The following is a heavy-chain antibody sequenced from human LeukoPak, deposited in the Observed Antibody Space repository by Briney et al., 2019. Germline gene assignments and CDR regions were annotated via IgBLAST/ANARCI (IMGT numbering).Heavy chain of an antibody. D-gene: IGHD3-9*01. J-gene: IGHJ4*02. CDR1: GFTLSSYG. CDR3: AKDLSRYFDWLQIY. Sequence: GGSLRLSCAASGFTLSSYGTSWVRQAPGKGLEWVSANSGSGGNTYYAHSVKGRFTIYRDNSKNTLYLQMNSLKAQDTAVYYCAKDLSRYFDWLQIYWGQGTLVTVSS. CDR2: NSGSGGNT. V-gene: IGHV3-23*01.